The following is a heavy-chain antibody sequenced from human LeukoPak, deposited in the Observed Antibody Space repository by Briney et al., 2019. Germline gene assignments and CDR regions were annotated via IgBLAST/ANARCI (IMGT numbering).Heavy chain of an antibody. D-gene: IGHD3-22*01. CDR1: GYTFTSYY. Sequence: ASVKVSCKASGYTFTSYYMHWVRQAPGQGLEWMGIINPSGDSTRYAQKFQGRATMNRDKSTSTVYMELSSLRSEDTAVYYCARDGNYYDSSGYYYFDYWGQGTLVTVSS. J-gene: IGHJ4*02. CDR3: ARDGNYYDSSGYYYFDY. V-gene: IGHV1-46*01. CDR2: INPSGDST.